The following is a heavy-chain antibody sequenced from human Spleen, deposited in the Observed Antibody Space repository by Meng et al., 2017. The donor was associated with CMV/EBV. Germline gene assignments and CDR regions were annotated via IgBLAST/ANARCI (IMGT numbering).Heavy chain of an antibody. Sequence: GSLRLSCAVYGESFSGYYWSWIRQPPGKGLEWIGEINHSGSTNYNPSLKSRVTISVDTSKNQFSLKLSSVTAADTAVYYCASLYSSSFSYFDYWGQGTLVTVSS. CDR3: ASLYSSSFSYFDY. D-gene: IGHD6-13*01. CDR2: INHSGST. J-gene: IGHJ4*02. V-gene: IGHV4-34*01. CDR1: GESFSGYY.